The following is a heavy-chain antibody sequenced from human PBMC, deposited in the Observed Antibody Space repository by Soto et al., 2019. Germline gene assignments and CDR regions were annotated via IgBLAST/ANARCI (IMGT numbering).Heavy chain of an antibody. V-gene: IGHV4-31*03. CDR1: GGSISNGGYY. J-gene: IGHJ4*01. CDR3: ARVRGSGSYAAYYFDS. CDR2: IHYSGST. D-gene: IGHD3-10*01. Sequence: PSETLSLTCTVSGGSISNGGYYWNWVRQHPGKGLEWIGYIHYSGSTWYNPSLESRVTISVDTSKDQFSLKLRSVTAADTAVYYCARVRGSGSYAAYYFDSWGPGTLVTVSS.